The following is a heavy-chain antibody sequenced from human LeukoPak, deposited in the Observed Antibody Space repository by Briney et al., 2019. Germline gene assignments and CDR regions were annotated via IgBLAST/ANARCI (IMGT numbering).Heavy chain of an antibody. D-gene: IGHD6-13*01. CDR2: INTDGSSK. Sequence: GGSLRLSCAAAGFTFSSYWMHWVRQAPGKGLVWISRINTDGSSKIYADSVKGRFTISRDISKNTLYLQMNSLRAEDTAVYYCAKPLSAASGTDFHYWGQGTLVTVSS. CDR3: AKPLSAASGTDFHY. CDR1: GFTFSSYW. J-gene: IGHJ4*02. V-gene: IGHV3-74*01.